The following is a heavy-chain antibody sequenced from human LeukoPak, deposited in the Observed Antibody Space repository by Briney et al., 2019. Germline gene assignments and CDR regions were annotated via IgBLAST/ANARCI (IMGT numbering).Heavy chain of an antibody. CDR2: IYTTGDT. CDR3: ARLGGSSWYFDAFDI. J-gene: IGHJ3*02. V-gene: IGHV4-4*09. CDR1: GVSISSYY. D-gene: IGHD6-13*01. Sequence: SETLSLTCTVSGVSISSYYWSWIRQPPGKGLEWIGSIYTTGDTRYNPSLKSRVTISVDTSKNQFSLKLSSVTAADTAVYYCARLGGSSWYFDAFDIWGQGTMVTVSS.